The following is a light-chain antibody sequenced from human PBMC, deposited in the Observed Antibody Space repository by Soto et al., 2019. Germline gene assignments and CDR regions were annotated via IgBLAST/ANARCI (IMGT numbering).Light chain of an antibody. CDR3: SSYTTSSTRFYV. J-gene: IGLJ1*01. V-gene: IGLV2-14*03. Sequence: QSALTQPASVSGSPGQSITISCTGTSSDIGAYNFVSWYQQHPGKAPKLMIFDVSNRPSGVSNRFSGSKSGNTASLTISGPQAEDEADYYCSSYTTSSTRFYVFGPGTKLTVL. CDR2: DVS. CDR1: SSDIGAYNF.